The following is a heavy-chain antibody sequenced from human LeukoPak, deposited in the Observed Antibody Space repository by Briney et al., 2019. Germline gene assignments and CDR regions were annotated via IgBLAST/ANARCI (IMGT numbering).Heavy chain of an antibody. CDR1: GGSISSYY. Sequence: SETLSLTCTVSGGSISSYYWSWIRQPPGKGLEWIGYIYDSGSTNYNPSLKSRVTISVDTSKNQLSLKLSSVTAADTAVYYCARPYYYDSRIDPWGQGILVTVSS. J-gene: IGHJ5*02. CDR3: ARPYYYDSRIDP. V-gene: IGHV4-59*08. D-gene: IGHD3-22*01. CDR2: IYDSGST.